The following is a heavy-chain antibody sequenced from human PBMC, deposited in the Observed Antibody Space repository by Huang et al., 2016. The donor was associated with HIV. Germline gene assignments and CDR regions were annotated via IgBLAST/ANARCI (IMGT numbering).Heavy chain of an antibody. J-gene: IGHJ2*01. Sequence: EVQLVQSGAEVKKPGESLKISCKGSGYIFTNYWIAWVRQMPGKGLEWMVIMDPGDSDIRYRPSVQCQVTISTDKSISTAYLKLNSLKPSDTAMYYCARHPQYSRTFMVWYFDLWGRGTLVTVSS. CDR1: GYIFTNYW. D-gene: IGHD6-13*01. CDR3: ARHPQYSRTFMVWYFDL. V-gene: IGHV5-51*01. CDR2: MDPGDSDI.